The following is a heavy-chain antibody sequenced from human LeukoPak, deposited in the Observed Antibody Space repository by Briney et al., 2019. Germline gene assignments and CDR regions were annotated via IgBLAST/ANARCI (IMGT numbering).Heavy chain of an antibody. J-gene: IGHJ4*02. V-gene: IGHV1-2*02. CDR1: GYTFTGYY. D-gene: IGHD2-2*02. CDR2: INPNSGGT. CDR3: ARDWGCGSTSCYIPLYYFDY. Sequence: ASVKVSCKASGYTFTGYYMHWVRQAPGQGLEWMGWINPNSGGTNYAQKFQGRVTMTRDTSISTAYMELSRLRSDDTAVYYCARDWGCGSTSCYIPLYYFDYWGPGTLVTVSS.